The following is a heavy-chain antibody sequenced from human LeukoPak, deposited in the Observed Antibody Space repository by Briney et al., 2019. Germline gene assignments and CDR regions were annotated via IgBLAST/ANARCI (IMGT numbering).Heavy chain of an antibody. Sequence: SETLSLTCAVYGGSFSGYYWSWIRQPPGKGLEWIGEINHSGSTNYNPSLKSRVTISVDTSKNQFSLKLSSVTAADTAVYYCARLPLRDYVWGSYRPSSRDVWGKGTTVTISS. D-gene: IGHD3-16*02. V-gene: IGHV4-34*01. CDR1: GGSFSGYY. J-gene: IGHJ6*04. CDR2: INHSGST. CDR3: ARLPLRDYVWGSYRPSSRDV.